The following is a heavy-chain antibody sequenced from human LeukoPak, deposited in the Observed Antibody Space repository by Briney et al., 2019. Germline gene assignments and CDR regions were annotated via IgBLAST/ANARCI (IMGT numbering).Heavy chain of an antibody. Sequence: SETLSLTCTVSGGSISSYYWSWIRQPPGKGLEYIGEINHSGSTNYNPSLKSRVTISVDTSKNQFSLKLSSVTAADTAVYYCASRPPDIVVVPAAKYGMDVWGQGTTATVSS. D-gene: IGHD2-2*01. J-gene: IGHJ6*02. CDR3: ASRPPDIVVVPAAKYGMDV. V-gene: IGHV4-34*01. CDR2: INHSGST. CDR1: GGSISSYY.